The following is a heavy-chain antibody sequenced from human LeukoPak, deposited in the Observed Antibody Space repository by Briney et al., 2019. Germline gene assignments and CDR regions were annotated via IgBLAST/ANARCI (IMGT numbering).Heavy chain of an antibody. CDR3: ARDASYGGNTEYNWFDP. Sequence: SETLSLTCTVSGYSISSGYYWGWIRQPPGKGLEWIGSIYHSGSTYYNPSLKSRVTISVDTSKNQFSLKLSSVTAADTAVYYCARDASYGGNTEYNWFDPWGQGTLVTVSS. CDR1: GYSISSGYY. V-gene: IGHV4-38-2*02. CDR2: IYHSGST. J-gene: IGHJ5*02. D-gene: IGHD4-23*01.